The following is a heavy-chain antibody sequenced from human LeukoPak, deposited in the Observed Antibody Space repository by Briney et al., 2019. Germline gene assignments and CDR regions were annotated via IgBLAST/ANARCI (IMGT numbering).Heavy chain of an antibody. Sequence: GESLKISCKGSGYIINNYWIAWVRQMLGKGLEWMGIIYPADSDIRYSPSFQGQVTISADKSISTAYLQWNSLKASDTAMYYCARQEYCSGASCYTWFDPWGQGTLVTVSS. CDR1: GYIINNYW. V-gene: IGHV5-51*01. CDR2: IYPADSDI. CDR3: ARQEYCSGASCYTWFDP. D-gene: IGHD2-15*01. J-gene: IGHJ5*02.